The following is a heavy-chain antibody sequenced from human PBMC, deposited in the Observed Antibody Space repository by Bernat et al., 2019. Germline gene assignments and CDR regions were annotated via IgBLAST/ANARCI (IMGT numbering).Heavy chain of an antibody. CDR2: ISYDGSNK. Sequence: QVQLVESGGGVVQPGRSLRLSCAASGFTFSNSDMHWVRQAPGKGLEWVALISYDGSNKYYADSVKGRFTISRDNSENTLFLHINSLRPEDAAVYYCAIPLGGYCTGGSCYSMPLNNWGQLTLVTV. CDR3: AIPLGGYCTGGSCYSMPLNN. J-gene: IGHJ4*02. D-gene: IGHD2-15*01. V-gene: IGHV3-30*03. CDR1: GFTFSNSD.